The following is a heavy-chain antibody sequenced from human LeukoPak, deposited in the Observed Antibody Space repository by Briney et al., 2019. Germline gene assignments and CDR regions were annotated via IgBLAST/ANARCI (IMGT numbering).Heavy chain of an antibody. CDR2: IYWNDDK. J-gene: IGHJ3*02. Sequence: SGPTLVKPTQTLTLTCTFSGFSLSTSGVGVGWIRRPPGKALEWLALIYWNDDKRYSPSLKSRLTITKDTSKNQVVLTMTNMDPVDTATYYCAHTPNVWLYDALDIWGQGTMVTVSS. D-gene: IGHD3-10*01. V-gene: IGHV2-5*01. CDR3: AHTPNVWLYDALDI. CDR1: GFSLSTSGVG.